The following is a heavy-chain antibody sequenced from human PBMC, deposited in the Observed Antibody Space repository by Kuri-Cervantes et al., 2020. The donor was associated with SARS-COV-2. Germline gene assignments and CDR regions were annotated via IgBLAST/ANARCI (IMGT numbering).Heavy chain of an antibody. CDR1: GGSISSSSYY. Sequence: GSLRLSCTVSGGSISSSSYYWGWIRQPPGKGLEWIGSIYYSGSTYYNPSLKSRVTISVDTSKNQFSLKLSSVTAADTAVYYCATRIAVAGTDQYYFDYWGQGTLVTVSS. CDR3: ATRIAVAGTDQYYFDY. V-gene: IGHV4-39*07. CDR2: IYYSGST. J-gene: IGHJ4*02. D-gene: IGHD6-19*01.